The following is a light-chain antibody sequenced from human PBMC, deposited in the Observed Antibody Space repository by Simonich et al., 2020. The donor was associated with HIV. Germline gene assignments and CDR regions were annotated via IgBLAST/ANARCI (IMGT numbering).Light chain of an antibody. CDR2: DNN. V-gene: IGLV1-51*01. CDR3: GTWDSSLSAVV. CDR1: SSNIGNNY. J-gene: IGLJ2*01. Sequence: QSVLTQPPSVSAAPGQKVTISCSGSSSNIGNNYVYWYQQLPGTAPKFLIYDNNKRPSRIPDRVSGSKYGTSATLGITGLQTGDEADYYCGTWDSSLSAVVFGGGTKLTVL.